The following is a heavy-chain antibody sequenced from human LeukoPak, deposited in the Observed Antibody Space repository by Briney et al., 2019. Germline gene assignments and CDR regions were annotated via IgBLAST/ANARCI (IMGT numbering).Heavy chain of an antibody. Sequence: ASVTVSCKASGYTFTCYYMHWVRQAPGQGLEWMGWINPNSGGTNYAQKFQGRVTMTRDTSISTAYMELSRLRSDDTAVYYCARDRRYYDSSGSFDYWGQGTLVTVSS. V-gene: IGHV1-2*02. CDR2: INPNSGGT. D-gene: IGHD3-22*01. CDR1: GYTFTCYY. CDR3: ARDRRYYDSSGSFDY. J-gene: IGHJ4*02.